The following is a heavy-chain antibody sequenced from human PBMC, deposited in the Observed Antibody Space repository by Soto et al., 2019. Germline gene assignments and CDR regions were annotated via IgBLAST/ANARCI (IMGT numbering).Heavy chain of an antibody. J-gene: IGHJ4*02. D-gene: IGHD1-26*01. V-gene: IGHV1-18*04. Sequence: QVQLVQSGAEVKKPGASVKVSCKASGYTFTSYGISWVRQAPGQGLEWMGWISAYNGNTKYAQKLQGRVTMTTDTSKSIAYMELRGLRSEDTAVDCCARPPPGGSYYFVYWGQGTLVTVSS. CDR2: ISAYNGNT. CDR1: GYTFTSYG. CDR3: ARPPPGGSYYFVY.